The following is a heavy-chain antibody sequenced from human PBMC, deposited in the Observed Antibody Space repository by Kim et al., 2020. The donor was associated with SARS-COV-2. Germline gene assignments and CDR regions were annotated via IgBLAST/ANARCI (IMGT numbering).Heavy chain of an antibody. CDR2: TSGRGTSS. CDR1: GFGFSTYA. V-gene: IGHV3-23*01. Sequence: GGSLRLSCAASGFGFSTYAMNWVRQAPGKGLQWVSGTSGRGTSSYYTDSVKGRFTISRDNSNNMVYLQMNSLRADDTAIYYCTKGSAGNGYYYFDYWGQGILVTVSS. J-gene: IGHJ4*02. CDR3: TKGSAGNGYYYFDY. D-gene: IGHD5-12*01.